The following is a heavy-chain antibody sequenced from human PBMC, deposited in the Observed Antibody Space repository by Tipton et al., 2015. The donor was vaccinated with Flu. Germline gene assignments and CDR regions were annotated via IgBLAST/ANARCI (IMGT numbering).Heavy chain of an antibody. D-gene: IGHD4-17*01. V-gene: IGHV4-38-2*02. CDR2: IYYIGRT. J-gene: IGHJ2*01. CDR3: ARMEWTVTTPRYFDL. Sequence: TLSLTCIVSGDSIRSDYFWGWVRQPPGKGLEWIGHIYYIGRTYYHPSLKSRVTISLDTSRNQFSLKLGPVTAADTAVYYCARMEWTVTTPRYFDLWGRGTLVTVSS. CDR1: GDSIRSDYF.